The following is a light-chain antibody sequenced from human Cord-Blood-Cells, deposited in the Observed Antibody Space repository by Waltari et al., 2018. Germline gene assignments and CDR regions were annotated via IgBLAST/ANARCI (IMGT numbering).Light chain of an antibody. V-gene: IGKV3-15*01. CDR1: QSVSSN. CDR2: GAS. Sequence: EIVMTQSPATLSVSPGERATLSCRASQSVSSNLAWYQQKPGQAPRLLIYGASTRATGSLARFGGSGSGTEFTLTISSLQSEDFAVYYFQQYNNWPTFGQGTKLEIK. J-gene: IGKJ2*01. CDR3: QQYNNWPT.